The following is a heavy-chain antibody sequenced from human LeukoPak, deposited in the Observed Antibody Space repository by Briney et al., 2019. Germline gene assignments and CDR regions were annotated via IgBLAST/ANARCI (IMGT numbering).Heavy chain of an antibody. CDR2: INHSGST. V-gene: IGHV4-34*01. Sequence: SETLSLTCAVYGGSFGGYYWSWIRQPPGKGLEWIGEINHSGSTNYNPSLKSRVTISVDTSKNQFSLKLSSVTAADTAVYYCARGSPDSSIAARVFDYWGQGTLVTVSS. CDR1: GGSFGGYY. D-gene: IGHD6-6*01. J-gene: IGHJ4*02. CDR3: ARGSPDSSIAARVFDY.